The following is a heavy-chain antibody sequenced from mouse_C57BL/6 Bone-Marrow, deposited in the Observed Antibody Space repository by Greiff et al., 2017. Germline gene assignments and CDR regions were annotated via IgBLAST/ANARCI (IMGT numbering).Heavy chain of an antibody. D-gene: IGHD1-1*01. CDR2: IDPSVSYT. CDR3: ARGITTVVDPLFDY. V-gene: IGHV1-50*01. J-gene: IGHJ2*01. Sequence: QVHVKQPGAELVKPGASVKLSCKASGYTFTSYWMQWVKQRPGQGLAWIGEIDPSVSYTNYNQKFKGKATLTVDTSSSTAYMQLSSLTSEDSAVYYCARGITTVVDPLFDYWGQGTTLTVSS. CDR1: GYTFTSYW.